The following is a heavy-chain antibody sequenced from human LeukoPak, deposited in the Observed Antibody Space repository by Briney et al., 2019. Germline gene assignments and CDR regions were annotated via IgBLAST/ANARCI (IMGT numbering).Heavy chain of an antibody. CDR1: GFTFSSYG. Sequence: SGGSLRLSCAASGFTFSSYGMHWVRQAPGKGLEWVAVIWYDGSNKYYADSVKGRFTISRDNSKNTLYLQMNSLRAEDTAVYYCARGAYGDPFDYWGQGTLVTVSS. CDR2: IWYDGSNK. V-gene: IGHV3-33*08. CDR3: ARGAYGDPFDY. D-gene: IGHD4-17*01. J-gene: IGHJ4*02.